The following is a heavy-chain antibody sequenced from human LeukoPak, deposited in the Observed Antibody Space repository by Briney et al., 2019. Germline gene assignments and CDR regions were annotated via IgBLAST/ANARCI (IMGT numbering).Heavy chain of an antibody. CDR3: ATSDITMIVVVLAGYAFDI. V-gene: IGHV1-24*01. D-gene: IGHD3-22*01. J-gene: IGHJ3*02. CDR2: FDPEDGET. CDR1: GYTLTELS. Sequence: ASVKVSCKVSGYTLTELSMHWVRQAPGKGLEWMGGFDPEDGETIYAQKFQGRVTMTEDTPTDTAYMELSSLRSEDTAVYYCATSDITMIVVVLAGYAFDIWGQGTMVTVSS.